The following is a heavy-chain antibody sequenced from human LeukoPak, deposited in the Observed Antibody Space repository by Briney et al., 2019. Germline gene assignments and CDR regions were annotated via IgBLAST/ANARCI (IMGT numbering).Heavy chain of an antibody. CDR3: ARSSGWFLDY. CDR2: ISSSSSTI. V-gene: IGHV3-48*02. Sequence: GGSLRLSCAVSGFTFSSYSMNWVRQAPGKGLEWVSYISSSSSTIYYADSVKGRFTISRDNAKNSVHLQMSSLRDDDTAVYYCARSSGWFLDYWGQGTLVTVSS. J-gene: IGHJ4*02. D-gene: IGHD6-19*01. CDR1: GFTFSSYS.